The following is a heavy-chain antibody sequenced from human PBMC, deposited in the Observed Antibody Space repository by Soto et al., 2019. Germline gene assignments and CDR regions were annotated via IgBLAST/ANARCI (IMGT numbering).Heavy chain of an antibody. D-gene: IGHD6-13*01. CDR1: GFTFSSYW. CDR2: INSDGSST. CDR3: AREYSSSRYFDY. V-gene: IGHV3-74*01. Sequence: EVQLVESGGRLVQSGGSLRLSCAASGFTFSSYWMHWVRQAPGKGLVWVSRINSDGSSTSYADSVKGRFTISRDNAKNTLYLQMNSLRVEDTAVYYCAREYSSSRYFDYWGQGTLVTVSS. J-gene: IGHJ4*02.